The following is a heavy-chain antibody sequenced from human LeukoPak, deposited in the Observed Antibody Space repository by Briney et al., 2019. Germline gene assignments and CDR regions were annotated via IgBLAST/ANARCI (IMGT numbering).Heavy chain of an antibody. D-gene: IGHD6-6*01. Sequence: ASVKVSCKVSGYTLTELSMHWVRQAPGKGLEWMGCFDPEDGETIYAQKFQGRVTMTEDTSTDTAYMELSSLRSEDTAVYYCVSSSSSDPFGYMDVWGKGTTVAVSS. CDR1: GYTLTELS. V-gene: IGHV1-24*01. CDR3: VSSSSSDPFGYMDV. CDR2: FDPEDGET. J-gene: IGHJ6*03.